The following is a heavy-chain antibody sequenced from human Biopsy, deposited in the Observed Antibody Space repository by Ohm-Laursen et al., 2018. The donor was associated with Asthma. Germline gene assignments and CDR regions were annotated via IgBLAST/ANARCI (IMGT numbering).Heavy chain of an antibody. J-gene: IGHJ1*01. CDR1: GFTFGDYC. V-gene: IGHV3-7*01. CDR3: ARTFHFWSPYHAYHFQL. D-gene: IGHD3-3*02. CDR2: IKHDGTEK. Sequence: SLRLSCAASGFTFGDYCMSWVRQVPGKGLEWVANIKHDGTEKNHVDSLKGRFTISRDNAKNSLYLQMNSLRAEDTAVYYCARTFHFWSPYHAYHFQLWGQGTLVTVPS.